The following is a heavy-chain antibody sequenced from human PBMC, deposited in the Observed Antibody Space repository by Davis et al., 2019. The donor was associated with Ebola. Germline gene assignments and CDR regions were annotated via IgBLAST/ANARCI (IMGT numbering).Heavy chain of an antibody. V-gene: IGHV1-18*01. J-gene: IGHJ6*02. D-gene: IGHD3-3*02. CDR3: ARDFSEFYYYGMDV. Sequence: ASVKVSCKASGGTFSSYAISWVRQAPGQGLEWMGWISAYNGNTNYAQKLQGRVTMTTDTSTSTAYMELRSLRSDDTAVYYCARDFSEFYYYGMDVWGQGTTVTVSS. CDR2: ISAYNGNT. CDR1: GGTFSSYA.